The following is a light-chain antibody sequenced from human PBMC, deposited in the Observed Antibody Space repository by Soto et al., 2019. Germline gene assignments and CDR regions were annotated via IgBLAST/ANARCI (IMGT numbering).Light chain of an antibody. J-gene: IGKJ2*01. CDR3: QQYGSSFRYT. Sequence: ELVLTQSPGTLSLSPGERATLSCRASQSVNSNYVTWYQQNPGQAPRLLIYGASSRATGIPDRFSGSGSGTDFTLTISRLEPEDFAVYYCQQYGSSFRYTFGQGTQLEMK. V-gene: IGKV3-20*01. CDR2: GAS. CDR1: QSVNSNY.